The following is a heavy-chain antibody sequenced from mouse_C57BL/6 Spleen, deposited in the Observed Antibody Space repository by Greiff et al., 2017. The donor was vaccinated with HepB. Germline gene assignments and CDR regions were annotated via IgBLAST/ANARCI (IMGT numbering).Heavy chain of an antibody. V-gene: IGHV1-19*01. CDR2: INPYNGGT. J-gene: IGHJ1*03. D-gene: IGHD1-1*01. CDR3: ARYYGSSTWYFDV. Sequence: EVQLQQSGPVLVKPGASVKMSCKASGYTFTDYYMNWVMQSHGKSLEWIGVINPYNGGTSYNQKFKGKATLTVDKSSSTAYMELNSLTSEDSAVYYCARYYGSSTWYFDVWGTGTTVTVSS. CDR1: GYTFTDYY.